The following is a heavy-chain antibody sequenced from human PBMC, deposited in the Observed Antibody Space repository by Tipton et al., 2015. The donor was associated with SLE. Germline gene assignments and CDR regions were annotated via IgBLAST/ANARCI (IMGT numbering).Heavy chain of an antibody. CDR3: TRGSRTWNSGYMDV. D-gene: IGHD1-7*01. V-gene: IGHV4-59*12. CDR1: GGSITNYY. J-gene: IGHJ6*03. CDR2: IYYSGST. Sequence: TLSLTCTVSGGSITNYYWNWIRQPPGKGLEWIGHIYYSGSTDYNPPLKSRLTMSLDTSENQFSLRLTSVTAADTAMYYCTRGSRTWNSGYMDVWGRGTTVSVSS.